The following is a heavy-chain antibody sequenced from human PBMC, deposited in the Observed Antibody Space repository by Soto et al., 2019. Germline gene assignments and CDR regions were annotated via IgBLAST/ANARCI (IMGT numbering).Heavy chain of an antibody. CDR1: GASISTSSDF. J-gene: IGHJ4*02. CDR3: ARRLHSSSWCYFDY. Sequence: PSETLSLTCSVSGASISTSSDFWGWIRQAPGKGLEWIGTIYYTGSTYYSPSLKSRVTVSVDTSKNQFSLELSSVTAADTAVYYCARRLHSSSWCYFDYWGQGTLVTVSS. D-gene: IGHD6-13*01. CDR2: IYYTGST. V-gene: IGHV4-39*01.